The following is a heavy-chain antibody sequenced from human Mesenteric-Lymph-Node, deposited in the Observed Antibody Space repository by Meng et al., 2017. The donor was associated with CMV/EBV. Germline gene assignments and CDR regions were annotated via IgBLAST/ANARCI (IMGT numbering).Heavy chain of an antibody. CDR1: GYTFNTYY. CDR3: ARVVYYYYYYGMDV. CDR2: INLNSGGT. V-gene: IGHV1-2*02. J-gene: IGHJ6*02. Sequence: ASVKVSCKASGYTFNTYYMHWVRQAPGQGLEWMGWINLNSGGTNYAQKFQGRVTMTRDTSISTAYMELSRLRSDDTAVYYCARVVYYYYYYGMDVWGQGTTVTVSS.